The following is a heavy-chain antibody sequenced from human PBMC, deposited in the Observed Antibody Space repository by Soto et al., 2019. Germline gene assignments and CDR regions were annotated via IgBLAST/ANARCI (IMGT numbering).Heavy chain of an antibody. Sequence: QVQLVESGGGVVQPGRSLRLSCAASGFTFSSYGMHWVRQAPGKGLEWVAVISYDGSNKYYADSVKGRFTISRDNSKNTLYLQMNSLRAEDTAVYYCAKDQGGLGYWGQGTLVTVSS. CDR1: GFTFSSYG. D-gene: IGHD3-16*01. CDR3: AKDQGGLGY. CDR2: ISYDGSNK. V-gene: IGHV3-30*18. J-gene: IGHJ4*02.